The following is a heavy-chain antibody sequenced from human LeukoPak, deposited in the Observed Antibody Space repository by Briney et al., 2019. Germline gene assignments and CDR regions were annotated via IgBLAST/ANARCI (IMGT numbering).Heavy chain of an antibody. D-gene: IGHD3-22*01. Sequence: GRSLRLSCAASGFTFDDYAMQWLRQATGEGLEWVSDIIWDGVRTDYADSVKGRFTISRDNAKNTLYLQMNSLRAEDTALYYCAKDIGSSGYYYPFDYWGQGTLVTVSS. V-gene: IGHV3-9*01. J-gene: IGHJ4*02. CDR2: IIWDGVRT. CDR3: AKDIGSSGYYYPFDY. CDR1: GFTFDDYA.